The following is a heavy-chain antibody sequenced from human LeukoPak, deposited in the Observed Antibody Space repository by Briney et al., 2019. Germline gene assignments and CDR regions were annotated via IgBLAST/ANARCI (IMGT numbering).Heavy chain of an antibody. CDR1: GFTFSSYS. D-gene: IGHD2-2*01. CDR3: ARDAPRYFVVVPAAPAGWFDP. J-gene: IGHJ5*02. Sequence: GGSLRLSCAASGFTFSSYSMNWVRQAPGKGLEWVSSISSSGSYIYYADSVKGRFTISRDNAKNSLYLQMNSLRAEDTAVYYCARDAPRYFVVVPAAPAGWFDPWGQGTLVTVSS. CDR2: ISSSGSYI. V-gene: IGHV3-21*01.